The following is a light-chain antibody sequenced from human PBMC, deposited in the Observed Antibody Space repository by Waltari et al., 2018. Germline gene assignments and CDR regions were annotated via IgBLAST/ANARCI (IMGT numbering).Light chain of an antibody. J-gene: IGKJ5*01. V-gene: IGKV3-20*01. CDR2: GAS. Sequence: EIVLTQSPGPLSLSPGDRATLSCRASQSVSSIYLAWYQQKPGQAPRLLIYGASSRATGIPDRFSGSGSGTDFTLTISRLEPEDFAVYYCQQYGTLITFGQGTRLEIK. CDR3: QQYGTLIT. CDR1: QSVSSIY.